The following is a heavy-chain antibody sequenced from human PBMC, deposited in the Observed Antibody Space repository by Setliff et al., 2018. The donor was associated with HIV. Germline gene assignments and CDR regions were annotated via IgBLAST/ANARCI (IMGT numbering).Heavy chain of an antibody. CDR3: AGEDAGRGRPFGS. CDR2: IDSSGGT. CDR1: GDSVRSSGYY. J-gene: IGHJ4*02. V-gene: IGHV4-61*02. Sequence: SETLSLTCTVSGDSVRSSGYYWSWIRQPAGMGLEWIGRIDSSGGTDNNPSLKSRVSISKDTSKNQLSLKLTSVTAADTAVYYCAGEDAGRGRPFGSWGPGTLVTVSS. D-gene: IGHD2-8*01.